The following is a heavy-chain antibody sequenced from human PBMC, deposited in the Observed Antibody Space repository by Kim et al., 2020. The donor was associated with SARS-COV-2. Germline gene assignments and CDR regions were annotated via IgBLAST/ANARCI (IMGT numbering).Heavy chain of an antibody. J-gene: IGHJ4*02. Sequence: YADSVKRRFTISRDNAKNTLYLQMNSVGAEDTAVYYCARGRGQGYFDYWGQGALVTVSS. CDR3: ARGRGQGYFDY. V-gene: IGHV3-30*01.